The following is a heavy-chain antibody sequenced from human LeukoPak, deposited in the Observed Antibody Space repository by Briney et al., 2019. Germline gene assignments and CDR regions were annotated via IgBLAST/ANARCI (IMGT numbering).Heavy chain of an antibody. V-gene: IGHV4-30-4*08. Sequence: PSETQSLTCAVYGGSFSGYYWSWIRQPPGKGLEWIGYIYYSGSTYYNPSLKSRVTISVDTSKNQFSLKLSSVTAADTAVYYCASRDGYNSFDYWGQGTLVTVSS. CDR3: ASRDGYNSFDY. J-gene: IGHJ4*02. D-gene: IGHD5-24*01. CDR1: GGSFSGYY. CDR2: IYYSGST.